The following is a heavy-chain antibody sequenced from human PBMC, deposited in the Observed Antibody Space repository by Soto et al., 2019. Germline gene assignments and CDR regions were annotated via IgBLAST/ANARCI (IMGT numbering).Heavy chain of an antibody. D-gene: IGHD2-15*01. J-gene: IGHJ4*02. Sequence: QVQLQESGPGLVKPSQTLSLTCTVSGGSISSGGYYWSWIRQHPGKGLEWIGYIYYSGSTYYNPSLKSRVXXSXDXXKNQFSLKLSSVTAADTAVYYCAGQRRIQRPNDDYWGQGTLVTVSS. CDR3: AGQRRIQRPNDDY. V-gene: IGHV4-31*03. CDR1: GGSISSGGYY. CDR2: IYYSGST.